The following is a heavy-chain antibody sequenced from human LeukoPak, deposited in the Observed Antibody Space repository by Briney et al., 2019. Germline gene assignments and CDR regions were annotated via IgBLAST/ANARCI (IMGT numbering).Heavy chain of an antibody. Sequence: SQTLSLTCTVSGGSISSGGYYWSWIRQHPGKGLEWIGYIYYSGGTYYNPSLKSRVTISVDTSKNQFSLKLSSVTAADTAVYYCARVIALDQFFDYWGQGTLVTVSS. D-gene: IGHD1-1*01. CDR3: ARVIALDQFFDY. J-gene: IGHJ4*02. V-gene: IGHV4-31*03. CDR1: GGSISSGGYY. CDR2: IYYSGGT.